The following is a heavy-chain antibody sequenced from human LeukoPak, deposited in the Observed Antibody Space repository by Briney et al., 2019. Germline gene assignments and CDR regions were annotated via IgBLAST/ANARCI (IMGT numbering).Heavy chain of an antibody. CDR1: GYTFTGYY. J-gene: IGHJ3*01. D-gene: IGHD5-18*01. CDR2: INPDSGGT. CDR3: ARDRSRYSDAKDAFDL. V-gene: IGHV1-2*02. Sequence: ASVKVSCKASGYTFTGYYMHWVRQAPGQGLEWMGWINPDSGGTVYAQKYKGRITMTRDTSISTVYMELSRLRPDDTAIYYCARDRSRYSDAKDAFDLWGQGTMVTVPS.